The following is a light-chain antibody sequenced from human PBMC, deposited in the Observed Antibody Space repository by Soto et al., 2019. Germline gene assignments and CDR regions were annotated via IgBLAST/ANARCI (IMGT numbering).Light chain of an antibody. V-gene: IGKV3-11*01. Sequence: EIVLTQSPATLSLSPGERATLSCRASQSVSSYLACYQQKPGQAPRLLIYDASTRATGIPARFSGSGSGTDFTLTISSLEPEDFAVYYCQQRSNWRFTFGPGTKVDIK. CDR3: QQRSNWRFT. J-gene: IGKJ3*01. CDR2: DAS. CDR1: QSVSSY.